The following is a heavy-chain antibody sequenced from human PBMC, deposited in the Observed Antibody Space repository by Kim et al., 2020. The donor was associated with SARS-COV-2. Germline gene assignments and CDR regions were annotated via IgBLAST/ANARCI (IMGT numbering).Heavy chain of an antibody. Sequence: GGSLRLSCAASGFTFSSYWMSWVRQAPGKGLEWVANIKQDGSEKYYVDSVKGRFTISRDNAKNSLYLQMNSLRAEDTAVYYCARDPLYYYGSGSYYNGSMDYYYGMDVWGQGTTVTVSS. J-gene: IGHJ6*02. CDR1: GFTFSSYW. CDR2: IKQDGSEK. D-gene: IGHD3-10*01. V-gene: IGHV3-7*03. CDR3: ARDPLYYYGSGSYYNGSMDYYYGMDV.